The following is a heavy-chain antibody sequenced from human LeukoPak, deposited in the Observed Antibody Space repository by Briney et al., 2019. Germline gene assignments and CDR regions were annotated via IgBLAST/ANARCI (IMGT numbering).Heavy chain of an antibody. V-gene: IGHV3-23*01. D-gene: IGHD2-8*01. CDR2: ISGSGGST. CDR3: AKSFIVLMVYAIKYFDY. CDR1: GFTFGSYA. Sequence: GGSLRLSCAASGFTFGSYAMSWVRQAPGKGLEWVSAISGSGGSTYYADSVKGRFTISRDNSKNTLYLQMNSLRAEDTAVYYCAKSFIVLMVYAIKYFDYWGQGALVTVSS. J-gene: IGHJ4*02.